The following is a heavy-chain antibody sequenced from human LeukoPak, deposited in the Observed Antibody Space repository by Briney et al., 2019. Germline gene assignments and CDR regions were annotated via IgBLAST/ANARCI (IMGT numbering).Heavy chain of an antibody. CDR2: IFSNDEN. CDR3: ARIQYTSGWTLGY. J-gene: IGHJ4*02. Sequence: SGPTLVNPTETLTLTCTVSGFSLSNARMGVSWIRQPPGKALEWLAHIFSNDENSYSTSLKSRLTISKDTSKSQVVLTMTSVDPVDTATYYCARIQYTSGWTLGYWGQGTLVTVSS. CDR1: GFSLSNARMG. V-gene: IGHV2-26*01. D-gene: IGHD6-19*01.